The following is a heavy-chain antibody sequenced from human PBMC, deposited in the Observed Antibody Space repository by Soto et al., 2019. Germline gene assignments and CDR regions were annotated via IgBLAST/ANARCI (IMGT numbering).Heavy chain of an antibody. CDR2: ISAYNGNT. Sequence: ASVKVSCKASGYTFTSYGISWVRQAPGQGLEWMGWISAYNGNTNYAQKFQGRVTMTTDTSTSTVYMELRSLRSDDTAVYYCARVVAGTFVYYYMDVWGKGTTVTVPS. D-gene: IGHD6-19*01. CDR3: ARVVAGTFVYYYMDV. J-gene: IGHJ6*03. V-gene: IGHV1-18*01. CDR1: GYTFTSYG.